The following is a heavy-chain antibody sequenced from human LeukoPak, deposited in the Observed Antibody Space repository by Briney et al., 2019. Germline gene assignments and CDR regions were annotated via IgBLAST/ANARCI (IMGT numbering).Heavy chain of an antibody. D-gene: IGHD3-9*01. V-gene: IGHV3-23*01. CDR3: AKDQEVLVYYYMDV. Sequence: GGSLRLSCAASGFTFSSYAMSWVRQAPGKGLEWVSAISGSGGSTYYADSVKGRFTISRDNSKNTLYLQMNSLRAEDTAVYYCAKDQEVLVYYYMDVWGRGTTVTVSS. CDR1: GFTFSSYA. CDR2: ISGSGGST. J-gene: IGHJ6*03.